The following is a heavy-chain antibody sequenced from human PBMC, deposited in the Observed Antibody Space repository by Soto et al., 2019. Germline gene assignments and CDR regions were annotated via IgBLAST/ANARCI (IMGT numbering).Heavy chain of an antibody. CDR1: GGSISSYY. Sequence: SETLSLTCTVSGGSISSYYWSWIRQPPGKGLEWIGYIYYSGSTNYNPSLKSRVTISVDTSKNQFSLKLSSVTAADTAVYYCARVIVVVPAAPSVWFDPWGQGTLVTVSS. J-gene: IGHJ5*02. CDR3: ARVIVVVPAAPSVWFDP. V-gene: IGHV4-59*01. CDR2: IYYSGST. D-gene: IGHD2-2*01.